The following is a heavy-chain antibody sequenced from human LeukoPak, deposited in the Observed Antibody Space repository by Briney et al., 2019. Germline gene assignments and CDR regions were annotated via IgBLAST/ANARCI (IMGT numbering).Heavy chain of an antibody. Sequence: GGSLRLSCAASGFTFGSYWMTWVRQAPGKGLECVANIKPDGSEKHYVDSVEGRFTISRDNAKNSLFLEMNSLRAEDTAVYYCARGRMAVAGSYEYWGQGTLVTVSS. D-gene: IGHD6-19*01. CDR1: GFTFGSYW. CDR3: ARGRMAVAGSYEY. CDR2: IKPDGSEK. J-gene: IGHJ4*02. V-gene: IGHV3-7*05.